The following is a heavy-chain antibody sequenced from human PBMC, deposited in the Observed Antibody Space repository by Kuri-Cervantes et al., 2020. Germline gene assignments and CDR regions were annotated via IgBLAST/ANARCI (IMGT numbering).Heavy chain of an antibody. D-gene: IGHD4-17*01. Sequence: GESLKISCAASGFTFSSYSMNWVRQAPGKGLEWVSSISSSSSYIYYADSVKGRFTISRDNAKNSLYLQMNSLRAEDTAVYYCVRAGDYGSFGYWGQGTLVTVSS. J-gene: IGHJ4*02. CDR1: GFTFSSYS. V-gene: IGHV3-21*01. CDR2: ISSSSSYI. CDR3: VRAGDYGSFGY.